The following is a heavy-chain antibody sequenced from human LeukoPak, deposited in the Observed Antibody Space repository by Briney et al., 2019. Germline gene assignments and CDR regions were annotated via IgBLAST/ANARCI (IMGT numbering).Heavy chain of an antibody. CDR2: IYHSGDT. Sequence: PSETLSLTCAVSGYSISSGYYWGWIRQPPGKGLEWIGSIYHSGDTYYNPSIKSRITLSVDTTKNYFSLKLHSVPAADTAVYYYARQGYWSGGTCYRYFDYWGQGTLVTVSS. CDR3: ARQGYWSGGTCYRYFDY. D-gene: IGHD2-15*01. J-gene: IGHJ4*02. V-gene: IGHV4-38-2*01. CDR1: GYSISSGYY.